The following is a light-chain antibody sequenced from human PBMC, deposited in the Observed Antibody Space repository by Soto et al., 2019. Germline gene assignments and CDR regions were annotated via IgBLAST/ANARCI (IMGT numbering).Light chain of an antibody. CDR3: KQYGTSTIT. CDR2: GAS. Sequence: ENGLTQSPGTLSLSPGERATLSCRASQTVSSYLTWYQQRPGQAPRLLISGASRRATGIPDRFSGSGSGTDFTLTISRLEPEDFALYYCKQYGTSTITFGQGTRLEIK. CDR1: QTVSSY. V-gene: IGKV3-20*01. J-gene: IGKJ5*01.